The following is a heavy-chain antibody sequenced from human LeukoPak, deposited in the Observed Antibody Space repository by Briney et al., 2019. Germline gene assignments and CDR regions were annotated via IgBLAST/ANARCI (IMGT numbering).Heavy chain of an antibody. CDR1: GFTFSSYG. CDR3: AKDYVVVVAVTRGSMDV. V-gene: IGHV3-30*18. D-gene: IGHD2-15*01. J-gene: IGHJ6*02. Sequence: GGSLRLSCAASGFTFSSYGMHWVRQAPGKGLEWVAVISYDGSNKYYADSVKGRFTISRDNSKNTLYLQMNSLRAEDTAVYYCAKDYVVVVAVTRGSMDVWGQGTTVTVSS. CDR2: ISYDGSNK.